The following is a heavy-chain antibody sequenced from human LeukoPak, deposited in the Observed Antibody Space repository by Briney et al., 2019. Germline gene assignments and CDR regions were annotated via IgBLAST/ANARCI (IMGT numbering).Heavy chain of an antibody. CDR3: ARDGFLEWSENWFDP. Sequence: PSETLSLTCTVSGGSISSGGYYWSWIRQPPGKGLEWIGYIYRSGSTYYNPSLKSRVTISVDRSKNQFSLKLSSVTAADTAVYYCARDGFLEWSENWFDPWGQGTLVTVSS. D-gene: IGHD3-3*01. CDR2: IYRSGST. CDR1: GGSISSGGYY. V-gene: IGHV4-30-2*01. J-gene: IGHJ5*02.